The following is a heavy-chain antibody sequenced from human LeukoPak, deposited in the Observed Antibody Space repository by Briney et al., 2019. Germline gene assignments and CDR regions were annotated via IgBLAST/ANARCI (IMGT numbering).Heavy chain of an antibody. CDR2: IIPIPGIA. Sequence: SVKVSCKASGGTFSSYAISWVRQAPGQGLEWMGRIIPIPGIANYAQKFQGRVTITADKSTSTAYMELSSLRSEDTAVYYCARDVYLYYYGMDVWGQGTTVTVSS. J-gene: IGHJ6*02. CDR1: GGTFSSYA. V-gene: IGHV1-69*04. CDR3: ARDVYLYYYGMDV.